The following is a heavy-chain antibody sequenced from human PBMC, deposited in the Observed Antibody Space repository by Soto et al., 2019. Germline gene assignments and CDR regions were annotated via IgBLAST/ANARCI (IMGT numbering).Heavy chain of an antibody. CDR3: AREYYDRSGYRVSDY. Sequence: QVQLQESGPGLVKPSGTLSLSCAVSGGSISGSNWWSWVRQPPGKGLEWIGEIYHSGSINYNPSLKSRVTRSVDKSKNQFSLKLSSVTAADTAVYYCAREYYDRSGYRVSDYWGQGTLVTVSS. CDR2: IYHSGSI. J-gene: IGHJ4*02. V-gene: IGHV4-4*02. D-gene: IGHD3-22*01. CDR1: GGSISGSNW.